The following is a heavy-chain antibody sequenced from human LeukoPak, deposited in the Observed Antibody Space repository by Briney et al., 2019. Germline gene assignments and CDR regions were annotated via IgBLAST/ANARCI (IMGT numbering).Heavy chain of an antibody. Sequence: GGSLRLSCAASGFTFSSYSMNWVRLDPGKGLEWASSISSSSSYIYYADSVKGRFTISRDNAKNSLYLQMNSLRAEDTAVYYCARILRGHGFDYWGQGTLVTVSS. CDR2: ISSSSSYI. CDR1: GFTFSSYS. V-gene: IGHV3-21*01. J-gene: IGHJ4*02. D-gene: IGHD6-25*01. CDR3: ARILRGHGFDY.